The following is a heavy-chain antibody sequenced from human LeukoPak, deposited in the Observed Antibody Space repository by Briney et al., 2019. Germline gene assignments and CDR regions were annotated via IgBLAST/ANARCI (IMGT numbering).Heavy chain of an antibody. CDR1: GGSFSGYY. D-gene: IGHD6-19*01. J-gene: IGHJ6*03. CDR3: ATGYSSQAYYYMDV. CDR2: INHSGST. V-gene: IGHV4-34*01. Sequence: SETLSLTCAVYGGSFSGYYWSWIRQPPGKGLEWIGEINHSGSTNYNPSLKSRVTISVDTSKNHFSLKLSSVTAADTAVYYCATGYSSQAYYYMDVWGKGTTVTISS.